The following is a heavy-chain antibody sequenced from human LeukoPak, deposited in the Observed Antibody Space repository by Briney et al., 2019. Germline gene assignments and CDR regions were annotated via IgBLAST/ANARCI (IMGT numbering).Heavy chain of an antibody. V-gene: IGHV4-39*07. D-gene: IGHD6-19*01. Sequence: SETLSLTCTVSGGSISSGSYYWSWIRQPPGKGLEWIGEINHSGSTNYNPSLKSRVTISVDTSKNRFSLKLSSVTAADTAVYYCARRLQRQWLVHLDYWGQGTLVTVSS. J-gene: IGHJ4*02. CDR1: GGSISSGSYY. CDR2: INHSGST. CDR3: ARRLQRQWLVHLDY.